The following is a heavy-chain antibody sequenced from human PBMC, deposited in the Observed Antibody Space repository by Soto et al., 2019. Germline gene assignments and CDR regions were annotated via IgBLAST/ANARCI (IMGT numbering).Heavy chain of an antibody. CDR2: IYPGDSDT. Sequence: GESLKISCKGSGYSFTSYWIGWVRQMPGKGLEWMGIIYPGDSDTRYNPSLESRVTISVDTSRNQISLNLTSVTAADTAVYYCAATPRYWGQGTLVTVS. D-gene: IGHD1-26*01. CDR3: AATPRY. CDR1: GYSFTSYW. V-gene: IGHV5-51*01. J-gene: IGHJ4*02.